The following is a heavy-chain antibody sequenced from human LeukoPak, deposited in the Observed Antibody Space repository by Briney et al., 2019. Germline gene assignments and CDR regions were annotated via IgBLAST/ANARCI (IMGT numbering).Heavy chain of an antibody. Sequence: SETLSLTCTVSGGSISSHYWSWIRQPPGKGLEWIGYIYYSGSTNYNPSLKSRVTISVDTSKNQFSLKLSSVTAADTAVYYCARVVSDYYGSGSQLHDPWGQGTLVTVSS. J-gene: IGHJ5*02. CDR1: GGSISSHY. D-gene: IGHD3-10*01. CDR2: IYYSGST. CDR3: ARVVSDYYGSGSQLHDP. V-gene: IGHV4-59*11.